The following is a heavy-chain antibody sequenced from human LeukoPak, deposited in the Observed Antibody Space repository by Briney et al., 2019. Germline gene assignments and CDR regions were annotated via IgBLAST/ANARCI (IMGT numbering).Heavy chain of an antibody. J-gene: IGHJ4*01. CDR2: IYHIGST. CDR3: ATEGKNYYDTSGYYYY. CDR1: GYSISSGYY. D-gene: IGHD3-22*01. Sequence: SETLSLTCAASGYSISSGYYWGWIRQPPGKGLEWIGSIYHIGSTYYNQSLKSRVTISVDTSKNQFSLKLISVTAADTAVYYCATEGKNYYDTSGYYYYWGQGTLVTVSS. V-gene: IGHV4-38-2*01.